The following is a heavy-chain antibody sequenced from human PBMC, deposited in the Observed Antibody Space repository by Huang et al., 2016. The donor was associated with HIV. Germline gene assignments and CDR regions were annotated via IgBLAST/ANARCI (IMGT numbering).Heavy chain of an antibody. V-gene: IGHV1-8*01. CDR3: ARLTSGWYQDY. CDR2: RNPNSGKT. D-gene: IGHD6-19*01. CDR1: GYIFSNYD. Sequence: QVQLVQSGPEVKKPGASVKVSCKTSGYIFSNYDINWLRQAPGQGLQWVGWRNPNSGKTAYGQNFQGRVTLTRSTSTGAAYMVLNSLTSQDTAVYYCARLTSGWYQDYWGQGTLVTVSS. J-gene: IGHJ4*02.